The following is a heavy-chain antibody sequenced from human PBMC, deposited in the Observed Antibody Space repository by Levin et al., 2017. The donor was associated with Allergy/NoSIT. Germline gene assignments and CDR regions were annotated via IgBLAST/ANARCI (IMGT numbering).Heavy chain of an antibody. CDR2: IYLSGST. V-gene: IGHV4-30-2*01. J-gene: IGHJ4*02. CDR1: GGSISSGGYS. CDR3: ARVSGYSYGYYFDY. D-gene: IGHD5-18*01. Sequence: TSSETLSLTCAVSGGSISSGGYSWSWIRQPPGKGLEWIGNIYLSGSTNDNPSLKSRVTMSVDRSKNQFSLKLRYVTAADTAVYYCARVSGYSYGYYFDYWGPGTLVTVSS.